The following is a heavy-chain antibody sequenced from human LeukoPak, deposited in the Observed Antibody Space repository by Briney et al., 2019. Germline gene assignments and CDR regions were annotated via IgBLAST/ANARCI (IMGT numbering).Heavy chain of an antibody. CDR1: GFTFSSYW. CDR3: ASPIKLRGVYYYYGMDV. CDR2: IKQDGSEK. V-gene: IGHV3-7*01. D-gene: IGHD3-10*01. Sequence: GGSLRLSCAASGFTFSSYWMTWVRQAPGKGLEWVANIKQDGSEKYYVDSVKGRFTISRDNAKNSLYLQMNSLRAEDTAVYYCASPIKLRGVYYYYGMDVWGQGTTVTVSS. J-gene: IGHJ6*02.